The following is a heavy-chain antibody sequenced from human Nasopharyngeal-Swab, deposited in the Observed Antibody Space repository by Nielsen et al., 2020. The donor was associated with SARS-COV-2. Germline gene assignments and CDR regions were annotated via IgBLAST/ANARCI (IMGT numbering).Heavy chain of an antibody. D-gene: IGHD3-10*01. CDR3: ARDLLWFGEFPYGMDV. Sequence: LRLSCTVSGGSNSSYYWSWIRQPPGKGLEWIGYIYYSGSTNYNPSLKSRVTISVDTSKNQFSLKLSSVTAADTAVYYCARDLLWFGEFPYGMDVWGQGTTVTVSS. CDR2: IYYSGST. CDR1: GGSNSSYY. V-gene: IGHV4-59*01. J-gene: IGHJ6*02.